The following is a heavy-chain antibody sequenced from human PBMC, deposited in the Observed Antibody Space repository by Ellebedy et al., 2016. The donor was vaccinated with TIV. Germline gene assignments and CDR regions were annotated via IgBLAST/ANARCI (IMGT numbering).Heavy chain of an antibody. CDR3: GILSRWSTSY. CDR2: IYGADYT. CDR1: GFTVSSNY. V-gene: IGHV3-66*01. J-gene: IGHJ4*02. D-gene: IGHD4-23*01. Sequence: GESLKISCAVSGFTVSSNYMSWVRQAPGKGLEWVSLIYGADYTSYADSVKGRFTISGDNSKNTLYLQINSLRAEDTAVYYCGILSRWSTSYWGQGTQVIVSS.